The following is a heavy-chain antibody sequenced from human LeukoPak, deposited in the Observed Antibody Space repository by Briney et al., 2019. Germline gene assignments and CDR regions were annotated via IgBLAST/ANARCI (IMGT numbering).Heavy chain of an antibody. CDR2: IYDSGNT. J-gene: IGHJ3*02. CDR1: GGSISSYY. D-gene: IGHD5-12*01. Sequence: SETLSLTCTVSGGSISSYYWSWIRQPPGKGLEWIGYIYDSGNTNYNPSLKSRVTISVDTSKNQFSLKLSSVTAADTAIYYCARAGERGYXGYDDAFDXXXXXTXXTVSS. CDR3: ARAGERGYXGYDDAFDX. V-gene: IGHV4-59*01.